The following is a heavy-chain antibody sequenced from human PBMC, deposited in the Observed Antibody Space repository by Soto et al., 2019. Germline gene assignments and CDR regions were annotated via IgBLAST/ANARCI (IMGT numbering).Heavy chain of an antibody. Sequence: PSETLSLTCTVSGGSISSGDYYWSWIRQPPGKGLEWIGYIYYSGSTYYNPSLKSRVTISVDTSKNQFSLKLSSVTAADTAVYYCARGGIVVVVAATPPYWYYGMDVWGQGTTVTVSS. CDR3: ARGGIVVVVAATPPYWYYGMDV. V-gene: IGHV4-30-4*01. J-gene: IGHJ6*02. CDR1: GGSISSGDYY. CDR2: IYYSGST. D-gene: IGHD2-15*01.